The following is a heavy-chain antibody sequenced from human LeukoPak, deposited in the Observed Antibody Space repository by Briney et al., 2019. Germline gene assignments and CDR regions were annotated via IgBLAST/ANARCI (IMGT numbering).Heavy chain of an antibody. D-gene: IGHD3-16*01. CDR3: AREMRGYDYVWGSYHARRGAFDI. J-gene: IGHJ3*02. Sequence: SETLCLTCSVSGGSISSSSFYWGWIRQPAGKGLEWIGRVYTSGSTNYNPSLKSRVTTSVDTSKNQFSLKLSSVTAADTAVYYCAREMRGYDYVWGSYHARRGAFDIWGQGTMVTVSS. CDR1: GGSISSSSFY. V-gene: IGHV4-61*02. CDR2: VYTSGST.